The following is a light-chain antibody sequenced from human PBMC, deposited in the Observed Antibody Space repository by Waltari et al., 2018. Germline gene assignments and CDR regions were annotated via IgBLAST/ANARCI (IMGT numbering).Light chain of an antibody. CDR2: EVS. V-gene: IGLV2-14*01. J-gene: IGLJ2*01. CDR1: SSDVGGYNY. CDR3: VSYTRNNTSI. Sequence: QSALTQPASVSGSPGQSITISCTGTSSDVGGYNYVSWFQQHPGKAPKVMIYEVSRRPSGVSDRFSCSKSGNTASLTISGLQAEDEADYYCVSYTRNNTSIFGGGTKLTVL.